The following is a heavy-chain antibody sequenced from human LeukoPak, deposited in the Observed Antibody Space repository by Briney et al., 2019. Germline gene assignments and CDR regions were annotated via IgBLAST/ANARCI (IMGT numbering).Heavy chain of an antibody. CDR2: IYHSGST. D-gene: IGHD6-19*01. J-gene: IGHJ4*02. CDR1: GGSISSSNW. Sequence: PSGTLSLTCAVSGGSISSSNWWSWVRQPPGKGLEWIGEIYHSGSTNYNPSLKSRVTISVDKSKNQFSLKLSSVTAADTAVYCCARSPSRAVAGTFDYWGQGTLVTVSS. CDR3: ARSPSRAVAGTFDY. V-gene: IGHV4-4*01.